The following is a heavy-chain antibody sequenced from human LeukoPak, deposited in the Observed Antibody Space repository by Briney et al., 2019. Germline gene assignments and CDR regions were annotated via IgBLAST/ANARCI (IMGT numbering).Heavy chain of an antibody. Sequence: SETLSLTCTVSGGSISSYYWSWIRQPPGKGLEWIGYIYYSGSTNYNPSLKSRITISVDTSKNQFSLKLSSVTAADTAVYYCASLMRGWSGGVSGWFDPWGQGTLVTVSS. J-gene: IGHJ5*02. V-gene: IGHV4-59*01. CDR2: IYYSGST. CDR3: ASLMRGWSGGVSGWFDP. CDR1: GGSISSYY. D-gene: IGHD3-10*01.